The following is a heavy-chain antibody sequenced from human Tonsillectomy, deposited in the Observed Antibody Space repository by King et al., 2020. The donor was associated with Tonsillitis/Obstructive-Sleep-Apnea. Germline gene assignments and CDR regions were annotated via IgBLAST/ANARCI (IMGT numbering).Heavy chain of an antibody. CDR3: ASGSLYCSSTSCYDDDAFDI. CDR1: GGTFSSYA. J-gene: IGHJ3*02. Sequence: QLVQSGAEVKKPGSSVKVSCKASGGTFSSYAISWVRQAPGQGLEWMGGIIPIFGTANYAQKFQGRVTITAEESTSTAYMELSSLRSEDTAVYDCASGSLYCSSTSCYDDDAFDIWGQGTMVTVSS. CDR2: IIPIFGTA. V-gene: IGHV1-69*01. D-gene: IGHD2-2*01.